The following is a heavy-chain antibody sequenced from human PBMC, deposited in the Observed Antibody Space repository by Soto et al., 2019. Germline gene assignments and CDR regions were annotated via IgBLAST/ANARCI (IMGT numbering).Heavy chain of an antibody. D-gene: IGHD2-2*01. Sequence: PGGSLRLSCAASGFTFSSYAMSWVRQAPGKGLEWVSAISGSGGSTYYADSVKGRFTISRDNSKNTLYLQMNSLRAEDTAVYYCAKGALYCSSTSCYSSPCYYGMDVWGQGTTVTVSS. CDR2: ISGSGGST. CDR1: GFTFSSYA. V-gene: IGHV3-23*01. CDR3: AKGALYCSSTSCYSSPCYYGMDV. J-gene: IGHJ6*02.